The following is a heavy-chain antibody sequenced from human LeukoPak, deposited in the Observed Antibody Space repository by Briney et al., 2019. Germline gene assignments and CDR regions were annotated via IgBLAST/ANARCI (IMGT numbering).Heavy chain of an antibody. V-gene: IGHV3-21*01. CDR2: TGPSSSYM. Sequence: GGSLRLSCTASGFTFSIYSMNWVRQAPGKGLEWVSSTGPSSSYMYYADSLKGRFTISRDNAKNSLYLQMNSLRAEDTAVYYCAELGITMIGGVWGKGTTVTISS. D-gene: IGHD3-10*02. CDR3: AELGITMIGGV. CDR1: GFTFSIYS. J-gene: IGHJ6*04.